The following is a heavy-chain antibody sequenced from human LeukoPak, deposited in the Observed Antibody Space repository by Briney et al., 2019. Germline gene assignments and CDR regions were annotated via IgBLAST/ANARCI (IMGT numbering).Heavy chain of an antibody. V-gene: IGHV4-34*01. CDR2: INHSGST. CDR1: GGSFGGYY. CDR3: ARGPARYSSSSYFDY. Sequence: PSETLSLTCAVYGGSFGGYYWSWIRQPPGKGLEWIGEINHSGSTNYNPSLKSRVTISVDTSKNQFSLKLSSVTAADTAVYYCARGPARYSSSSYFDYWGQGTLVTVSS. D-gene: IGHD6-6*01. J-gene: IGHJ4*02.